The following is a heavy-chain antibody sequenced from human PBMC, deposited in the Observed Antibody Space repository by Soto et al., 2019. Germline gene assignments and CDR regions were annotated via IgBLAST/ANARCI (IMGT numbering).Heavy chain of an antibody. CDR3: ASPHRDGYNCPDLTQHWYFDL. V-gene: IGHV1-69*12. D-gene: IGHD5-12*01. CDR1: GGTFSSYA. CDR2: IIPIFGTA. J-gene: IGHJ2*01. Sequence: QVQLVQSGAEVKKPGSSVKVSCKASGGTFSSYAISWVRQAPGQGLEWMGGIIPIFGTANYAQKFQGRVTITADESTSTAYMEQSSLRSEDTAVNYGASPHRDGYNCPDLTQHWYFDLWGRGTLVTVSS.